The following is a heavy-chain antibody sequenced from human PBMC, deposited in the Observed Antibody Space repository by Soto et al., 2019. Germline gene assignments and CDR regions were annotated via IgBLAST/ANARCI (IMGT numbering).Heavy chain of an antibody. CDR1: GYSFTSYW. CDR3: ARHRGYRWLQFLFVDY. V-gene: IGHV5-51*01. CDR2: IYPGDSDT. D-gene: IGHD5-18*01. J-gene: IGHJ4*02. Sequence: GESLKISCKGSGYSFTSYWIGWVRQMPRKGLEWMGIIYPGDSDTRYSPSFQGQVTISADKSISTAYLQWSSLKASDTAMYYCARHRGYRWLQFLFVDYWGQGTLVTVSS.